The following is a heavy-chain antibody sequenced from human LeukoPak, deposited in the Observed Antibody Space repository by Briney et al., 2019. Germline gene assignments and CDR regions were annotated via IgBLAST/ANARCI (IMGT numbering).Heavy chain of an antibody. J-gene: IGHJ6*03. CDR2: ISACGGST. CDR1: GFTLSSYS. Sequence: GGSLRLSCAASGFTLSSYSMSWVRQAPGQGLEWVSSISACGGSTNYADSVKGRFTISRDNSKNTVYLQMNSLRAEDTAVYYCAKVMKGSERLTMVRGVIIKTAGLYYMDVWGKGTTVTVSS. CDR3: AKVMKGSERLTMVRGVIIKTAGLYYMDV. V-gene: IGHV3-23*01. D-gene: IGHD3-10*01.